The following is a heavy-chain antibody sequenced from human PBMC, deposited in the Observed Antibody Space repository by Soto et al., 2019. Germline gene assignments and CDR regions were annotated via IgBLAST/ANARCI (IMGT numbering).Heavy chain of an antibody. D-gene: IGHD3-10*01. V-gene: IGHV3-23*01. CDR3: AKILPVTIFDY. CDR1: GFTFSSYA. Sequence: GLLRLYCAASGFTFSSYAISWVRPAPGKGLEWVSAISGSGGSTYYADSVKGRFTISRDNSKNTLYLQMNSLRAEDTAVYYCAKILPVTIFDYRCPGTLVTVSS. CDR2: ISGSGGST. J-gene: IGHJ4*02.